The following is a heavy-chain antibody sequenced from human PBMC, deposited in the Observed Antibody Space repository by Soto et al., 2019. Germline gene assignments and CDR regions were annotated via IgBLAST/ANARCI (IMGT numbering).Heavy chain of an antibody. CDR1: GYTFTIYY. V-gene: IGHV1-2*04. D-gene: IGHD3-10*01. CDR2: INPNTGDT. CDR3: ASTLGQIPGNY. Sequence: ASVKVSCKASGYTFTIYYIHWVRQAPGQGLEWMGWINPNTGDTNYAQKFQGWVTMSKDTSISTVYMELSRLTSDDTAVYYCASTLGQIPGNYWGQGTLVTVSS. J-gene: IGHJ4*02.